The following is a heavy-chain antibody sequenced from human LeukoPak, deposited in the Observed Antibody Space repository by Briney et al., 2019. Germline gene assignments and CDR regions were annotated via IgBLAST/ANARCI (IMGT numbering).Heavy chain of an antibody. CDR1: GFTFSSYG. V-gene: IGHV3-30*18. J-gene: IGHJ3*02. CDR3: AKDWLFQGAFDI. CDR2: ISYDGGNK. D-gene: IGHD3-9*01. Sequence: GRSLRLSCAASGFTFSSYGMHWVRQAPGKGLEWVAVISYDGGNKYYADSVKGRFTISRDNSKNTLYLQMNSLRAEDTAVYYCAKDWLFQGAFDIWGQGTMVTVSS.